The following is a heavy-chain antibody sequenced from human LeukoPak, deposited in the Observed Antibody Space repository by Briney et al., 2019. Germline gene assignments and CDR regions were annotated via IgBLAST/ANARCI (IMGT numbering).Heavy chain of an antibody. CDR2: IYPGDSDT. CDR1: GYRFTSYW. D-gene: IGHD5-18*01. CDR3: ARPDGYSYGRWGFDY. J-gene: IGHJ4*02. Sequence: GESLKISCKGSGYRFTSYWIAWVRQMPGKGLEWMGIIYPGDSDTRYSPSFQGQVTISADKSISTAYLQWSSLKASDTAMYYCARPDGYSYGRWGFDYWGQGTLVTVSS. V-gene: IGHV5-51*01.